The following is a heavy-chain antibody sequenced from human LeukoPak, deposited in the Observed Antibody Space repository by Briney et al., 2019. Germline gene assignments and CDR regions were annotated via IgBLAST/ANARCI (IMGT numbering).Heavy chain of an antibody. CDR3: ARGPYSSGWYPNNWFDP. J-gene: IGHJ5*02. CDR2: IHHSGST. V-gene: IGHV4-34*01. CDR1: GGSFSGYY. D-gene: IGHD6-19*01. Sequence: SETLSLTCAIYGGSFSGYYWSWIRQPPGKGLEWIGEIHHSGSTNYNPSLKSRVTISVDTSKNQFSLKLSSVTAADTAVYYCARGPYSSGWYPNNWFDPWGQGTLVTVSS.